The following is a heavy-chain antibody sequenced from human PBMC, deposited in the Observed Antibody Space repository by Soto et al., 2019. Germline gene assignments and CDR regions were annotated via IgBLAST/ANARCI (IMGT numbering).Heavy chain of an antibody. CDR1: GGSISSYY. V-gene: IGHV4-4*07. J-gene: IGHJ6*02. D-gene: IGHD6-19*01. CDR2: IYTSGST. CDR3: ARDKYSSGWYSHYYYYYGMDV. Sequence: QVQLQESGPGLVKPSETLSLTCTVSGGSISSYYWSWIRQPAGKGLEWIGRIYTSGSTNYNPSLKSRVTMSVDTSKNQFSLKLSSVTAADTAVYYCARDKYSSGWYSHYYYYYGMDVWGQGTTVTVSS.